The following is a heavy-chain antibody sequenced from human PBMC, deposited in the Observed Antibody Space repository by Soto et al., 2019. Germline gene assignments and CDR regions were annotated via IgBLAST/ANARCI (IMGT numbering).Heavy chain of an antibody. Sequence: ASVKVSCKTSGYTFGSYITTWVRQAPGQGLEWMGWISAHNGNTVYAQNLQGRVTMTTDTSTSTAYMELRSLRSDDTAVYYCARVLQHNLAEGIYKYYGMDVWGQGTTVTVS. D-gene: IGHD2-21*01. V-gene: IGHV1-18*01. CDR2: ISAHNGNT. CDR3: ARVLQHNLAEGIYKYYGMDV. J-gene: IGHJ6*02. CDR1: GYTFGSYI.